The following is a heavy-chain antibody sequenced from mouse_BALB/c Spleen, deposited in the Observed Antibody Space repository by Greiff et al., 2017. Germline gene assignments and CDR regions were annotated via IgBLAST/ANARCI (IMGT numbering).Heavy chain of an antibody. CDR3: ARGGNRYDGRLDD. CDR1: GFSLTSYG. Sequence: QVQLKESGPGLVQPSQSLSITCTVSGFSLTSYGVHWVRQSPGKGLEWLGVIWSGGSTDYNAAFISRLSISKDNSKSQVFFKMNSLQANDTAIYYCARGGNRYDGRLDDWGQGTTLTVSS. D-gene: IGHD2-14*01. J-gene: IGHJ2*01. V-gene: IGHV2-2*02. CDR2: IWSGGST.